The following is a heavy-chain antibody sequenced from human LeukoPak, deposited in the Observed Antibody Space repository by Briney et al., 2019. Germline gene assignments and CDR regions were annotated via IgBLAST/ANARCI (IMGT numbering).Heavy chain of an antibody. CDR2: INHSGST. CDR1: GGSLSGFY. J-gene: IGHJ5*02. V-gene: IGHV4-34*01. Sequence: PPETLSLTCAVYGGSLSGFYWSGVRQPPGKGLEWVGEINHSGSTNYNPSLKSRVTISVDTSKNQFSLKLSSVTAADTAVYYCARSPEPITGTTKGWFDPWGQGTLVTVSS. D-gene: IGHD1-7*01. CDR3: ARSPEPITGTTKGWFDP.